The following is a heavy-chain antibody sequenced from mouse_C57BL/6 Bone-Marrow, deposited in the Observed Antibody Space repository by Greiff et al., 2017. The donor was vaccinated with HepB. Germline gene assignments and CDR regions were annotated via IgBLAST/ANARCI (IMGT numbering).Heavy chain of an antibody. CDR3: AREGYGPWFAY. CDR2: IYPGSGST. Sequence: QVQLQQPGAELVKPGASVKMSCKASGYTFTSYWITWVKQRPGQGLEWIGVIYPGSGSTNYNEKFKSKATLTVDTSSSTAYRQLSSLTSEDSAVYYCAREGYGPWFAYWGQGTLVTVSA. V-gene: IGHV1-55*01. J-gene: IGHJ3*01. D-gene: IGHD1-1*02. CDR1: GYTFTSYW.